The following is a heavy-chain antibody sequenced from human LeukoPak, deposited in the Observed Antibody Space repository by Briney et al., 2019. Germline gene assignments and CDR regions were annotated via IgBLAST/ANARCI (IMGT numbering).Heavy chain of an antibody. D-gene: IGHD6-13*01. Sequence: GASVKVSCKASGGTFISYTISWVRQAPGQGREWMGRIIPILGIANYAQKFQGRVTITADKSTSTAYMELSSLRSEDTAVYYCATRYSSSSYYFDYWGQGTLVTVSS. J-gene: IGHJ4*02. CDR3: ATRYSSSSYYFDY. CDR1: GGTFISYT. CDR2: IIPILGIA. V-gene: IGHV1-69*02.